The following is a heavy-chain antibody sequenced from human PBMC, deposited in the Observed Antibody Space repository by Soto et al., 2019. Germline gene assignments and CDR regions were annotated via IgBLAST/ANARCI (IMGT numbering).Heavy chain of an antibody. CDR2: INHSGST. D-gene: IGHD3-3*01. CDR1: GGSFSGYY. Sequence: LSLTCAVYGGSFSGYYWSWIRQPPGKGLEWIGEINHSGSTNYNPSLKSRVTISVDTSKNQFSLKLSSVTAADTAVYYCARGGSTIFGVVIYYYYYGMDVWGQGTTVTVSS. CDR3: ARGGSTIFGVVIYYYYYGMDV. V-gene: IGHV4-34*01. J-gene: IGHJ6*02.